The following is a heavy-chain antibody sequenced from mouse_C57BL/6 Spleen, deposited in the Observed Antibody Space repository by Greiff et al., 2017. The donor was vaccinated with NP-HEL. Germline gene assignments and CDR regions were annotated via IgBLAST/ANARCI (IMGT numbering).Heavy chain of an antibody. Sequence: QVQLQQSGPELVKPGASVKISCKASGYAFSSSWMNWVKQRPGTGLEWIGRICPGDGDPNYNGKFKGKATLTADKSSSTAYMQLSSLTSEDSAVYFCARNDYGCAMDYWGQGTSVTVSS. D-gene: IGHD2-4*01. V-gene: IGHV1-82*01. J-gene: IGHJ4*01. CDR2: ICPGDGDP. CDR3: ARNDYGCAMDY. CDR1: GYAFSSSW.